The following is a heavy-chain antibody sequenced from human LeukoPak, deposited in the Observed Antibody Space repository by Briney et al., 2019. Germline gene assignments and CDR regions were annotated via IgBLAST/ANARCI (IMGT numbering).Heavy chain of an antibody. CDR2: ISSSGSTI. CDR1: GFTFSDYY. Sequence: GGSLRLSCAASGFTFSDYYMSWIRQAPGKGLEWVSSISSSGSTIYYADSVKGRFTISRDNAKNSLYLQMNSLRAEDTAVYYCARGTYDFWSGYPDSFDYWGQGTLVTVSS. V-gene: IGHV3-11*04. CDR3: ARGTYDFWSGYPDSFDY. D-gene: IGHD3-3*01. J-gene: IGHJ4*02.